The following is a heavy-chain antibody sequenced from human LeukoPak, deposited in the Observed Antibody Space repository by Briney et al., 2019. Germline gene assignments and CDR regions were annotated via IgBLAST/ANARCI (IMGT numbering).Heavy chain of an antibody. CDR3: AKGNYDFWSGYQDYFDY. CDR2: ISYDGSNK. Sequence: GGSLRLSCAASGFTFSNFGIDWVRQAPGKGLEWVAVISYDGSNKYYADSVKGRFTISRDNSKNTLYLQMNSLREEDTAVYYCAKGNYDFWSGYQDYFDYWGQGTLVTVSS. V-gene: IGHV3-30*18. J-gene: IGHJ4*02. CDR1: GFTFSNFG. D-gene: IGHD3-3*01.